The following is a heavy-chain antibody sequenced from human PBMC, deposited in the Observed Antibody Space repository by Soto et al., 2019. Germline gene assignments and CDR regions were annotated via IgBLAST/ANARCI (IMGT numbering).Heavy chain of an antibody. V-gene: IGHV1-3*01. CDR2: INAGNGNT. J-gene: IGHJ6*02. D-gene: IGHD3-3*01. CDR3: ARGPGLGLTIFGVVSNYYYGMDV. CDR1: GYTFTSYA. Sequence: ASVKVSCKASGYTFTSYAMHWVRQAPGQRLEWMGWINAGNGNTKYSQKFQGRVTITRDTSASTAYMELSSLRSEDTAVYYCARGPGLGLTIFGVVSNYYYGMDVWGQGTTVTVSS.